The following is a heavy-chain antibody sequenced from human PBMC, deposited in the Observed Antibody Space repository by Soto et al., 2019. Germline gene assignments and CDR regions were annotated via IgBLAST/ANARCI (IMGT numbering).Heavy chain of an antibody. CDR1: GASISSYY. D-gene: IGHD2-15*01. CDR3: ATGGASSKPFDY. V-gene: IGHV4-59*01. J-gene: IGHJ4*02. Sequence: SETLSLTCTVSGASISSYYWSWIRQPPGKGLEWIGYVYYTGSTLYNPSLESRVTVSLDTSKNQFSLKLSSVTAADTAVYYCATGGASSKPFDYWGQGALVTVS. CDR2: VYYTGST.